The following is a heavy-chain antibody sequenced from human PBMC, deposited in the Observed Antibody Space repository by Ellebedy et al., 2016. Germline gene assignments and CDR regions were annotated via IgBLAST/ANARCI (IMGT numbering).Heavy chain of an antibody. CDR2: ISYDGSNK. J-gene: IGHJ6*03. CDR1: GFTFSSYA. D-gene: IGHD4-23*01. CDR3: ARDGHDYGGNSWWYYYYYMDV. V-gene: IGHV3-30-3*01. Sequence: GESLKISXAASGFTFSSYAMHWVRQAPGKGLEWVAVISYDGSNKYYADSVKGRFTISRDNSKNTLYLQMNSLRAEDTAVYYCARDGHDYGGNSWWYYYYYMDVWGKGTTVTVSS.